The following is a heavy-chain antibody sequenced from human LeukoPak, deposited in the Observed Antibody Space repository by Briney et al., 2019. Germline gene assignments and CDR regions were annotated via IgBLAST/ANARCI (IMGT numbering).Heavy chain of an antibody. J-gene: IGHJ4*02. V-gene: IGHV4-59*01. CDR2: IYYSGST. CDR1: GGSISSYY. Sequence: SETLSLTCTVSGGSISSYYWSWIRRPPGKGLEWIGYIYYSGSTNYNPSLKSRVTISVDTSKNQFSLKLSSVTAADTAVYYCARMAYGGRLSIVDYWGQGTLVTVSS. CDR3: ARMAYGGRLSIVDY. D-gene: IGHD6-6*01.